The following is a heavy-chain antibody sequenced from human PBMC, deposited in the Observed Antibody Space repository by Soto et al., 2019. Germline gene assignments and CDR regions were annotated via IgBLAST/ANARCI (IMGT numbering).Heavy chain of an antibody. Sequence: SETLSLTCSVSGLSIISHYWSWIRQPPGKGLEWIGYISYSGSTNYNPSLKSRVTIFVHTSENQLSLSLSSVTSADTAVYYCARQPWLLLNAFDICGHGSRVT. CDR3: ARQPWLLLNAFDI. CDR2: ISYSGST. D-gene: IGHD6-19*01. V-gene: IGHV4-59*11. CDR1: GLSIISHY. J-gene: IGHJ3*02.